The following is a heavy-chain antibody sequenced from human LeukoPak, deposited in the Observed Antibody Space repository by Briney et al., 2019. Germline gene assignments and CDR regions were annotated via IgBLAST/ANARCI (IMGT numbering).Heavy chain of an antibody. J-gene: IGHJ5*02. D-gene: IGHD2-8*01. Sequence: PSETLSLTCTVSSGSIGSSSNYWGWIRQAPGKGLEWIGNVYYSGSTFYNPSLKSRVTISVDTSKNQFSLKLRSVTAADTAIYYCARAPFNVVFGNWFDPWGQGTLVTVSS. CDR1: SGSIGSSSNY. V-gene: IGHV4-39*01. CDR2: VYYSGST. CDR3: ARAPFNVVFGNWFDP.